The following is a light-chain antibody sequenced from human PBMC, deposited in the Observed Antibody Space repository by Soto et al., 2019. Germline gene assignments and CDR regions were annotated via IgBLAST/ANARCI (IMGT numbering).Light chain of an antibody. CDR3: CSYAGSSTLI. J-gene: IGLJ2*01. V-gene: IGLV2-23*02. CDR2: EVN. CDR1: SSDVGSYNL. Sequence: QSVLTQPASVSGSPGQSITISCTGTSSDVGSYNLVSWYQQHPGKAPKLMIYEVNKGPSGVSNRFSGSKSGNTASLTISGLQAEDEADYYCCSYAGSSTLIFGGGTQLTVL.